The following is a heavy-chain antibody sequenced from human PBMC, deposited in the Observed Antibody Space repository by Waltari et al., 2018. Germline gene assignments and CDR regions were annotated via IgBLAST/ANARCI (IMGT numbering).Heavy chain of an antibody. CDR2: INHSGST. J-gene: IGHJ5*02. V-gene: IGHV4-34*01. CDR1: GGSFSGYY. Sequence: QVQLQQWGAGLLKPSETLSLTCAVYGGSFSGYYWRWIRQPPGKGLEWIGEINHSGSTNYNPCRKSRVTISVDTSKNQFSLKLSSVTAADTAVYYCARGLLAAAGPNWFDPWGQGTLVTVSS. D-gene: IGHD6-13*01. CDR3: ARGLLAAAGPNWFDP.